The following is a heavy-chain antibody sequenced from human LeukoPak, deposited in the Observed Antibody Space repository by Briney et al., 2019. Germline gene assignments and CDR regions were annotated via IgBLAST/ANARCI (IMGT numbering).Heavy chain of an antibody. CDR1: GFTFSDYY. J-gene: IGHJ4*02. Sequence: GGSLRLSCAASGFTFSDYYMSWIRQAPGKRLEWVSYISSSGSTIYYADSVKGRFTISRDNAKNSLYLQINSLRAEDTAVYYCARDSGYSGYGLDAPNYWGQGTLVTVSS. CDR2: ISSSGSTI. CDR3: ARDSGYSGYGLDAPNY. V-gene: IGHV3-11*01. D-gene: IGHD5-12*01.